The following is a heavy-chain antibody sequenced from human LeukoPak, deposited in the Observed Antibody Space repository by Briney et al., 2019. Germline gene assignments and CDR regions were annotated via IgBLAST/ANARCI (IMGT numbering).Heavy chain of an antibody. J-gene: IGHJ4*02. CDR1: GFTFSSYS. V-gene: IGHV3-48*01. D-gene: IGHD3-3*01. Sequence: GGSLRLSCAASGFTFSSYSMNWVRQAPGKGLEGVSYISSSSSTIYYADSVKGRFTISRDNAKNSLYLQMNSPGAEDMAVYYWARSENDYDFWRGYYGDVPGGSFDYWGQGTLVTVSS. CDR3: ARSENDYDFWRGYYGDVPGGSFDY. CDR2: ISSSSSTI.